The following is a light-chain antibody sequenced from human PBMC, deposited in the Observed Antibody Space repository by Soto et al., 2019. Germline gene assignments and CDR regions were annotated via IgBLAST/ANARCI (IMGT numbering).Light chain of an antibody. CDR2: EVS. J-gene: IGLJ3*02. CDR1: SSDVGGYNY. V-gene: IGLV2-14*01. Sequence: QSVLTQPASVSGSPGQSITISCTGTSSDVGGYNYVSWYQQHPGKAPKLMIYEVSNRPSGVSNRFSGSKSGNTASLTISRLPAEDEADYYCSSYTSSSTRVFGGGTKLTVL. CDR3: SSYTSSSTRV.